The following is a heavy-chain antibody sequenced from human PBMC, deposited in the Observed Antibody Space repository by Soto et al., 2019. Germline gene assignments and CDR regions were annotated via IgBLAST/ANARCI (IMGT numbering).Heavy chain of an antibody. V-gene: IGHV3-15*07. J-gene: IGHJ4*01. D-gene: IGHD3-22*01. CDR3: TTDSYSTMIEVRFDY. CDR1: GFVFSNAW. Sequence: VQLVDSGGDLVKPGGSLRLSCAGSGFVFSNAWINWVRQAPGKGLEWVGRIKSKALGGTTDFAAPVRGRFAITRDESRNMAYMQMNSLNTEDTAVYYCTTDSYSTMIEVRFDYWGHGTPVTVSS. CDR2: IKSKALGGTT.